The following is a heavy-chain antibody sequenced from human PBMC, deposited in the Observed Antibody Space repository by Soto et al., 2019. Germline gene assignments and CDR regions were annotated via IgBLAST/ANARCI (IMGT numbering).Heavy chain of an antibody. J-gene: IGHJ4*02. D-gene: IGHD3-3*01. V-gene: IGHV4-30-4*01. CDR3: AREERTIFGVVTFDY. Sequence: SETLSLTCTVSGGSISSGDYYWSWIRQPPGKGLEWIGYIYYSGSTYYNPSLKSRVTISVDTSKNQFSLKLSSVTAADTAVYYCAREERTIFGVVTFDYGGQGTLVTVSS. CDR2: IYYSGST. CDR1: GGSISSGDYY.